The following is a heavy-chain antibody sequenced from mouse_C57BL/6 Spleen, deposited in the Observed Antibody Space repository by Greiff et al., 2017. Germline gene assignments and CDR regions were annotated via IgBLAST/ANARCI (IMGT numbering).Heavy chain of an antibody. V-gene: IGHV1-59*01. CDR2: IDPSDSYT. CDR1: GYTFTSYW. CDR3: ARRGPYARDY. Sequence: QVQLQQPGAELVRPGTSVKLSCKASGYTFTSYWLHWVKQRPGQGLEWIGVIDPSDSYTNYNQKFKGKATLTVDTSYSTAYMQLSSLTSEDSAVYYCARRGPYARDYWGQGTSVTVSS. J-gene: IGHJ4*01.